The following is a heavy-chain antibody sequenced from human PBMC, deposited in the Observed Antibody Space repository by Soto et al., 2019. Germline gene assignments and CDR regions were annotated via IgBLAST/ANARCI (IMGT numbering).Heavy chain of an antibody. J-gene: IGHJ6*02. CDR1: GGSISSYY. CDR2: IYYSGST. D-gene: IGHD3-3*01. V-gene: IGHV4-59*01. CDR3: ARYTYYDFWSGYNYYYYGMDV. Sequence: LSLTCPVSGGSISSYYWSWIRQPPGKGLEWIGYIYYSGSTNYNPSLKSRVTISVDTSKNQFSLKLSSVTAADTAVYYCARYTYYDFWSGYNYYYYGMDVWGQGTTVTVSS.